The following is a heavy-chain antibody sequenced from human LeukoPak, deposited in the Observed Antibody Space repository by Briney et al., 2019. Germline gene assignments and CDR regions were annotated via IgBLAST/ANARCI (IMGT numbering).Heavy chain of an antibody. Sequence: SETLSLTCTVSGCPMSSSTYSWGWIRQPPGKGLEWIGSVYYSGTTYYNSSLKSRVTLSADTSKNEFSLKLSAVTAADTAVYYCARQEDYYRFDYWGLGTLVTVSS. V-gene: IGHV4-39*01. CDR3: ARQEDYYRFDY. D-gene: IGHD3-22*01. J-gene: IGHJ4*02. CDR2: VYYSGTT. CDR1: GCPMSSSTYS.